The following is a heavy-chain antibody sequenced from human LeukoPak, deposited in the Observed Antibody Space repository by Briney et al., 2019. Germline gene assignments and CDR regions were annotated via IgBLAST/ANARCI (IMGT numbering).Heavy chain of an antibody. V-gene: IGHV1-69*05. D-gene: IGHD3-22*01. CDR2: IIPIFGTA. CDR3: SVYYDSSGYYYSYFDY. J-gene: IGHJ4*02. CDR1: GGTFSSYA. Sequence: ASVKVSCKXSGGTFSSYAISWVRQAPGQGLERMGRIIPIFGTANYAQKFQGRVTITTDESTSTAYMELSSLRSEDTAVYYCSVYYDSSGYYYSYFDYWGQGTLVTVSS.